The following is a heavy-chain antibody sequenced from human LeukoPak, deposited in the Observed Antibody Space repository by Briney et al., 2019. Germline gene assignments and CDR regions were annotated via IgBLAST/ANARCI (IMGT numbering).Heavy chain of an antibody. CDR3: AREHLLRYFDWLSRGWFDP. CDR1: GGSISSYY. CDR2: IYYSGST. J-gene: IGHJ5*02. Sequence: SETLSLTCTVSGGSISSYYWSWIRQPPGKGLEWIGYIYYSGSTNYNPSLKSRVTISVDTSKNQFSLKLSSVTAADTAVYYCAREHLLRYFDWLSRGWFDPWGQGTLVTVSS. D-gene: IGHD3-9*01. V-gene: IGHV4-59*01.